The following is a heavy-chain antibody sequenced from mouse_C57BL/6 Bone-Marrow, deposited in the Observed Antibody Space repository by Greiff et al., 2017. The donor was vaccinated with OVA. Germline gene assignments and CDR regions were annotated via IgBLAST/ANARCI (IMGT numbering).Heavy chain of an antibody. D-gene: IGHD2-3*01. CDR3: ARWLLPPYYLDY. Sequence: VQLKESGPELVKPGASVKISCKASGYSFTGYYMNWVKQSPEKSLEWIGEINPSTGGTTYNQKFKAKATLTVDKSSSTAYMQLKSLTSEDSAVYYCARWLLPPYYLDYWGQGTTLTVSS. J-gene: IGHJ2*01. CDR1: GYSFTGYY. V-gene: IGHV1-42*01. CDR2: INPSTGGT.